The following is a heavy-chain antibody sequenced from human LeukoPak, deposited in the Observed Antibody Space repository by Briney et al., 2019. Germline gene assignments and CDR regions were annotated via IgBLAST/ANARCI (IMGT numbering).Heavy chain of an antibody. CDR2: IYYSGST. D-gene: IGHD3-22*01. V-gene: IGHV4-59*01. Sequence: PSETLSLTCIVSGGSIGTYYWSWIRQPQGKGLEWIGYIYYSGSTNYNPSLKSRVTISVDTSKNQFSLKLSSVTAADTAVYYCARGHDSSGYYYYYYGMDVWGQGTTVTVSS. CDR1: GGSIGTYY. J-gene: IGHJ6*02. CDR3: ARGHDSSGYYYYYYGMDV.